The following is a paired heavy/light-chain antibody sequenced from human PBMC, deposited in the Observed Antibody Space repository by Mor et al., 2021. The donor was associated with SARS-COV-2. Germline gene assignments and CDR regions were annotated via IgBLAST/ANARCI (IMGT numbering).Heavy chain of an antibody. D-gene: IGHD3-3*01. CDR1: GGTISNYA. CDR3: ARDLTMGLNWFDP. CDR2: IILKFGIA. Sequence: QVQVVQSGAEVKKPGSSVKVSCKASGGTISNYAINWVRQAPGQGLEWMGGIILKFGIANYAQKFQGRVTITADKSTSTVYMEVSSLRSEDTAVYYCARDLTMGLNWFDPWGQGTLVTVSS. V-gene: IGHV1-69*17. J-gene: IGHJ5*02.
Light chain of an antibody. Sequence: EIVMTQSPATLSVSPGERATLSCRASQSVTSNLAWYQQKPGQAPRLLIYGASTRATGIPARFSGTGSGTEFTLTISSLQSEDFAVYYCQQYNNWPPAFGQGTKLEIK. CDR3: QQYNNWPPA. J-gene: IGKJ2*01. CDR1: QSVTSN. CDR2: GAS. V-gene: IGKV3-15*01.